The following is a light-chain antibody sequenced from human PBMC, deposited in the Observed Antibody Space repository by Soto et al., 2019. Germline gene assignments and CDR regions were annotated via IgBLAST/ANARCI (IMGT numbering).Light chain of an antibody. J-gene: IGLJ1*01. CDR1: SSDVGGYNY. Sequence: QSVLTQPASVSGSPGQSITISCTGTSSDVGGYNYFSWYQQHPGKAPKLMIYEVSNRPSGVSNRFSGSKSGNTASLTISGLQAEDEADYYCSSYTSTYVFGTGTKVTVL. V-gene: IGLV2-14*01. CDR3: SSYTSTYV. CDR2: EVS.